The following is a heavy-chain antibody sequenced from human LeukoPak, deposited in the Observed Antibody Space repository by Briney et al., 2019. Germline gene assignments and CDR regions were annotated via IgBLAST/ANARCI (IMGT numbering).Heavy chain of an antibody. CDR3: ARVGSRYSSSWYFDY. Sequence: ASVKVSCKVSGYTLTELSMHWVRQAPGKGLEWMGGFDPEDGETIYAQKFQGRVTMTEDTSTDTAYMELSSLRSEDTAVYYCARVGSRYSSSWYFDYWGQGTLVTVSS. V-gene: IGHV1-24*01. CDR1: GYTLTELS. D-gene: IGHD6-13*01. CDR2: FDPEDGET. J-gene: IGHJ4*02.